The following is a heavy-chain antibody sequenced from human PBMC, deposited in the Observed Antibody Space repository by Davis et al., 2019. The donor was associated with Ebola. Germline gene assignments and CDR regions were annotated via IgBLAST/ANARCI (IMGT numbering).Heavy chain of an antibody. CDR1: RFSLSTSGVG. V-gene: IGHV2-5*02. Sequence: SGPTLVKPTQTLTLTCTFSRFSLSTSGVGVGWIRQPPGKALEWLALIYWDDDKRYSPSLKSRLTITKDTSKNQVVLTMTNMDPVDTATYYCAPKIAHGGSFDYWGQGTLVTVSS. J-gene: IGHJ4*02. D-gene: IGHD3-16*01. CDR3: APKIAHGGSFDY. CDR2: IYWDDDK.